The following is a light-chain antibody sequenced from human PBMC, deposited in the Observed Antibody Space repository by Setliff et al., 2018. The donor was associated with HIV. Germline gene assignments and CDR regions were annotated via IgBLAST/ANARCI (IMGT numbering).Light chain of an antibody. J-gene: IGLJ1*01. Sequence: QSALTQPRSVSGSPGQSVTISCTGTNSDVGGYKYVSWYQHHPGKAPKLMIYDVNKRPPGVPDRFSGSKSGSTASLTISGLQAEDEADYYCCSYAGSYTFDVFGTGTKVTVL. CDR3: CSYAGSYTFDV. CDR1: NSDVGGYKY. CDR2: DVN. V-gene: IGLV2-11*01.